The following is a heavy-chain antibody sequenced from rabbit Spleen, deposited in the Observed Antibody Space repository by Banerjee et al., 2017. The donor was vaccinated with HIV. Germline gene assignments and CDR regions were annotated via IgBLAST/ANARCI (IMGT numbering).Heavy chain of an antibody. CDR3: ARDTSSSFSSYGMDL. CDR2: IYPDGSGST. V-gene: IGHV1S45*01. Sequence: EQLEESGGGLVKPEGSLTLTCTASGVSFSSNYMCWVRQAPGKGPEWIGCIYPDGSGSTAYANWAKGRFTISKASSATVTLQMTSLTAADTATYFCARDTSSSFSSYGMDLWGPGTLVTVS. D-gene: IGHD1-1*01. CDR1: GVSFSSNY. J-gene: IGHJ6*01.